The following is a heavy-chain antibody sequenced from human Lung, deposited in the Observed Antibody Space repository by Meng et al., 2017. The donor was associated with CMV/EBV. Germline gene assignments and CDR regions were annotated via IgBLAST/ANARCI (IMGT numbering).Heavy chain of an antibody. CDR2: INPSNGGT. Sequence: ASXXVSXKASGYTFSGFFMHWVRQAPGQGLEWMGWINPSNGGTKYVQKFQGRVTMTRDTSINTAYMELSRLTSDDTAVYYCARVRWQQLAYDAFDIWGPGKXV. CDR3: ARVRWQQLAYDAFDI. D-gene: IGHD5-24*01. J-gene: IGHJ3*02. CDR1: GYTFSGFF. V-gene: IGHV1-2*02.